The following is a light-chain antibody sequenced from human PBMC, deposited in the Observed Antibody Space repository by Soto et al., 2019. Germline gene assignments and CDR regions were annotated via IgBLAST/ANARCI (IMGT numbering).Light chain of an antibody. CDR1: QGIRND. Sequence: AIQMTQSPSSLSASVGDRVTITCRASQGIRNDLAWYQQKPGRAPNLLIYAASNLQSGVPSRFSGSGSGIDFTLTISSLQPEDFATYYCLQDYNFLTFGGGTKVEIK. J-gene: IGKJ4*01. V-gene: IGKV1-6*01. CDR3: LQDYNFLT. CDR2: AAS.